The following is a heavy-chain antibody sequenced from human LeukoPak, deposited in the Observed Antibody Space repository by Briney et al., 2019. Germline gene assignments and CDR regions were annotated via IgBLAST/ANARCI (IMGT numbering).Heavy chain of an antibody. CDR1: GGSISSSSYY. D-gene: IGHD5-18*01. CDR2: IYYSGST. Sequence: PSETLSLTCTVSGGSISSSSYYWGWIRQPPGKGLEWIGSIYYSGSTYYNPSLKSRVTISVDTSKNQFSLKLSSVTAADTAVYYCARSRGYSYYTDYWGQGTLVTVSS. CDR3: ARSRGYSYYTDY. V-gene: IGHV4-39*07. J-gene: IGHJ4*02.